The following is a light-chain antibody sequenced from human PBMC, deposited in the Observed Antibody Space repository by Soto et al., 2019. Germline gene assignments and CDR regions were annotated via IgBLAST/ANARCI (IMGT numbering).Light chain of an antibody. V-gene: IGKV2-28*01. CDR1: QSLLHSNGYNY. CDR3: MQALQTPMYL. Sequence: DIVMTQSPLSLPVTPGEPASISCRSSQSLLHSNGYNYLDWYLQKPGQSPQLLIYLGSNRASGVPDRFSVSGSGTDFTLKISRVEAEDVGVYYCMQALQTPMYLFGQGTKLQIK. CDR2: LGS. J-gene: IGKJ2*01.